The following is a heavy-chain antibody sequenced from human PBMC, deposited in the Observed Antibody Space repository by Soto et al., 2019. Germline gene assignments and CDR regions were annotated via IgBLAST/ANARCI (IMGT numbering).Heavy chain of an antibody. Sequence: QVQLVESGGGVVQPGRSLRLSCAASGFTFSNYGMHWVRQAPGKGLEWVAVIWYDASNKYYADSVKGGFTISRDNSKNKLHVQMHSLRAEYTAVYYCARDLSHGSGSYLDYWGQGNLVTVSS. J-gene: IGHJ4*02. CDR3: ARDLSHGSGSYLDY. CDR2: IWYDASNK. D-gene: IGHD3-10*01. CDR1: GFTFSNYG. V-gene: IGHV3-33*01.